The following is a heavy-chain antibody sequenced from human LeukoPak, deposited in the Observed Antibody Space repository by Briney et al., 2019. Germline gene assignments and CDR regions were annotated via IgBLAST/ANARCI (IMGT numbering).Heavy chain of an antibody. J-gene: IGHJ1*01. CDR3: ASPTAATSISPSFQQ. Sequence: AGSLRLSCAASGFTFSSYWMHWVRQAPGKGLVWVSRINTDGSSRSYAHPVKGRFTLYSNNAKNTLYLAMTSLRAEDKAVYYCASPTAATSISPSFQQGGQGTLVRVSS. D-gene: IGHD1-26*01. V-gene: IGHV3-74*01. CDR2: INTDGSSR. CDR1: GFTFSSYW.